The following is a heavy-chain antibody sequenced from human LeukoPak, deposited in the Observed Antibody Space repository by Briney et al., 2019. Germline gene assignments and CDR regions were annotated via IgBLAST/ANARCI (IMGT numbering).Heavy chain of an antibody. CDR3: ARDRLIVVVPAAKEFDY. J-gene: IGHJ4*02. D-gene: IGHD2-2*01. CDR2: IYTSGST. Sequence: SSETLSLTCTVSGGSISSYYWSWIRQPAGKGLEWIGRIYTSGSTNYNPSLKSRVTMSVDTSKNQFSLKLSSVTAADTAVYYCARDRLIVVVPAAKEFDYWGQGTLVTVSS. CDR1: GGSISSYY. V-gene: IGHV4-4*07.